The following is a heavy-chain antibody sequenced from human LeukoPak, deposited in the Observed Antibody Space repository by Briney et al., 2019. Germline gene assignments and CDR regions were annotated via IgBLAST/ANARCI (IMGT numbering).Heavy chain of an antibody. J-gene: IGHJ4*02. V-gene: IGHV3-7*01. CDR1: GVNFSSYW. Sequence: GGSLRLSCAVSGVNFSSYWMTWVRQAPGKGLEWVANINEDGREKYYVDSVKGRIFISRDNARHSLYLQMNSPRAEDTAVYYCAKEIWPTVTTPGRTYFDYWGQGTLVTVSS. CDR2: INEDGREK. CDR3: AKEIWPTVTTPGRTYFDY. D-gene: IGHD4-17*01.